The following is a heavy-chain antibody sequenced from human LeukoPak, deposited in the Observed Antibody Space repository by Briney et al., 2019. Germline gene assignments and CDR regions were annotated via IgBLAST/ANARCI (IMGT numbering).Heavy chain of an antibody. V-gene: IGHV4-34*01. J-gene: IGHJ3*02. CDR2: IDRRGTT. CDR1: GESLSGYY. CDR3: VRHLYWDGIDI. D-gene: IGHD2-8*02. Sequence: SETLSLTCAVYGESLSGYYVSWIRQPPGKGLEWIGEIDRRGTTYSNPPLKSRVTFSVDTSKNQFSLKLSSVTVADTSIYYCVRHLYWDGIDIWGQGTMVTVSS.